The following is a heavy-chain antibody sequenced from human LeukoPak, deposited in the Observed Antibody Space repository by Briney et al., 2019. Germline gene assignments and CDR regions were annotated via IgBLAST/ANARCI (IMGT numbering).Heavy chain of an antibody. Sequence: PGGSLRLSCAASGFTFRSYAMSWVRQAPGKGLQWVSSITATDGRTYYADSVKGRFTISRDNSKGTLFLQMNSLRAEDTAVYYCATSWGSAWWYFDLWGRGTLVTVSS. V-gene: IGHV3-23*01. CDR3: ATSWGSAWWYFDL. D-gene: IGHD7-27*01. CDR1: GFTFRSYA. CDR2: ITATDGRT. J-gene: IGHJ2*01.